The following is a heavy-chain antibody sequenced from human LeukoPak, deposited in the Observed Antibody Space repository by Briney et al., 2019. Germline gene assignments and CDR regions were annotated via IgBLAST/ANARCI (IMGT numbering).Heavy chain of an antibody. D-gene: IGHD3-16*02. V-gene: IGHV1-18*01. CDR2: ISAYNGNT. J-gene: IGHJ4*02. CDR1: GYTFTSYG. Sequence: ASVKVSCKASGYTFTSYGISWVRQAPGQGLEWMGWISAYNGNTNYAQKLQGRVTMTTDTSTSTAYMELRSPRSDDTAVYYCARDVITFGGVIVLFDYWGQGTLVTVSS. CDR3: ARDVITFGGVIVLFDY.